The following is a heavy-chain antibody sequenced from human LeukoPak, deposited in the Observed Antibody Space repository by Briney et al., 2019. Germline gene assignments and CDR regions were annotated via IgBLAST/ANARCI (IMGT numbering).Heavy chain of an antibody. V-gene: IGHV3-21*06. Sequence: GGSLRLPCAASGFIFRSFSMTWVRQAPGKGLEWVAAISSTSNHRYHADSVKGRFTISRDNAKNLLFLQMNSLRDDDTAVYYCMSAHGYWGQGTLVTVSS. J-gene: IGHJ4*02. D-gene: IGHD2-2*03. CDR2: ISSTSNHR. CDR1: GFIFRSFS. CDR3: MSAHGY.